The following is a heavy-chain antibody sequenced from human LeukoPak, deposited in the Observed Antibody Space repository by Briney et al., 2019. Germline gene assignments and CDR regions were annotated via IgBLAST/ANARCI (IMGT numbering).Heavy chain of an antibody. Sequence: AAVKVSFKASGGTFSSYTISWVRQAPGQGLEWMGRIIPILGIANYAQKFQGRVTITADKSTSTAYMELSSLRSEDTAVYYCARDQLFPVDPWGQGTLVTVSS. CDR1: GGTFSSYT. CDR2: IIPILGIA. V-gene: IGHV1-69*04. J-gene: IGHJ5*02. D-gene: IGHD3-10*01. CDR3: ARDQLFPVDP.